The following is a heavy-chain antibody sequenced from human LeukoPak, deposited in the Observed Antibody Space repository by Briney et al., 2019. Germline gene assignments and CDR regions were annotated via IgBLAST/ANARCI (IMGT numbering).Heavy chain of an antibody. CDR3: ASALTVTDWFDP. CDR1: GGSFSGYY. CDR2: INHSGST. D-gene: IGHD4-17*01. V-gene: IGHV4-34*01. Sequence: SETLSLTCAVYGGSFSGYYWSWIRQPPGKGLEWIGEINHSGSTNYNPSLKSRVTISVDTSKNQFSLKLSSVTAADTAVYYCASALTVTDWFDPWGQRTLVTVSS. J-gene: IGHJ5*02.